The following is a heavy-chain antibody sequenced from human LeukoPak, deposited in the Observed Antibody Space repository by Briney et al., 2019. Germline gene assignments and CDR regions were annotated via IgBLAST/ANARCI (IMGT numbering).Heavy chain of an antibody. CDR1: GGSISSYY. CDR2: IYYSGST. CDR3: ARRVAVAGTFDY. Sequence: SETLSLTCTVSGGSISSYYWSWIRQPPGKGLEWIGYIYYSGSTNYNPSLKSRVTIPVDTSKNQFSLKLSSVTAADTAVYYCARRVAVAGTFDYWGQGTLVTVSS. J-gene: IGHJ4*02. D-gene: IGHD6-19*01. V-gene: IGHV4-59*08.